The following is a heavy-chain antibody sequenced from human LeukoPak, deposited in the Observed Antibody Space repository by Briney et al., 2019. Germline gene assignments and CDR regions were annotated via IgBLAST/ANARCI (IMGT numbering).Heavy chain of an antibody. Sequence: SETLSLTCAVYGGSFSGYYWSWIRQPPGKGLEWIGEINHSGSTNYNPSLKSRVTISVDTSKNQFSLKLSSVTAADTAVYYCAREEKDIVVVPAARGWFDPWGQGTLVTVSS. CDR2: INHSGST. D-gene: IGHD2-2*01. CDR3: AREEKDIVVVPAARGWFDP. J-gene: IGHJ5*02. V-gene: IGHV4-34*01. CDR1: GGSFSGYY.